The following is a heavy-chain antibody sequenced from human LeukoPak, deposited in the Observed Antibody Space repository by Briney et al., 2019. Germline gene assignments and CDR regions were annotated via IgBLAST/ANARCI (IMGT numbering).Heavy chain of an antibody. V-gene: IGHV3-30-3*01. J-gene: IGHJ4*02. CDR1: GFTFSSYA. D-gene: IGHD3-3*01. CDR3: ARVKRLTYYDFWSGYEDY. CDR2: IAYDGSNK. Sequence: GRSLRLSCAASGFTFSSYAMHWVGQAPGKGLEWVSVIAYDGSNKYYADSVKGRFTISRDNSKTTLYLQMNSLRAEDTAVYYCARVKRLTYYDFWSGYEDYWGQGTLVTVSS.